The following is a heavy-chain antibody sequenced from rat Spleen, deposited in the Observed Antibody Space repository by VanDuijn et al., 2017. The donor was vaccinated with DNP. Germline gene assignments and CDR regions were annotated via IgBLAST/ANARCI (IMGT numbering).Heavy chain of an antibody. CDR1: GYSITSNY. CDR2: ISYSGST. CDR3: SRELGGGNWHFDF. D-gene: IGHD5-1*01. J-gene: IGHJ1*01. Sequence: EVQLQESGPGLVKPSQSLSLTCSVTGYSITSNYWGWIRKFPGNKMEWIGHISYSGSTGYNPSLKSRISITRDTSKNQYFLQLNSVTTEDTATYYCSRELGGGNWHFDFWGPGTMVTVSS. V-gene: IGHV3-1*01.